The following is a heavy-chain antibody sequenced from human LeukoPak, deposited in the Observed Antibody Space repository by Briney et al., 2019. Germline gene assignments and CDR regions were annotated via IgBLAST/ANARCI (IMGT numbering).Heavy chain of an antibody. CDR2: ISGSGGST. CDR3: AKEGERYCSSTSCYRSPSDY. Sequence: GGSLRLSCAASGFTFSSYWTHWVRQAPGKGLEWVSAISGSGGSTYYADSVKGRFTISRDNSKNTLYPQMNSLRAEDTAVYYCAKEGERYCSSTSCYRSPSDYWGQGTLVTVSS. CDR1: GFTFSSYW. V-gene: IGHV3-23*01. D-gene: IGHD2-2*01. J-gene: IGHJ4*02.